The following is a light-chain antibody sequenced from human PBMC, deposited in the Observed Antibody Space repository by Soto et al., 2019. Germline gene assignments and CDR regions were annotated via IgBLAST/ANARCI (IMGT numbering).Light chain of an antibody. CDR2: GAS. CDR1: QSIGKH. J-gene: IGKJ5*01. V-gene: IGKV1-39*01. CDR3: QQGYSSPAT. Sequence: DIQMTQSPSVLSASVGDRGTIACRASQSIGKHLNWYQQKPGKAPKFLIYGASTLQSGVPSRFTGSGSGTDFTLTVNSLQAEDFATYYCQQGYSSPATFGQGTRLEIK.